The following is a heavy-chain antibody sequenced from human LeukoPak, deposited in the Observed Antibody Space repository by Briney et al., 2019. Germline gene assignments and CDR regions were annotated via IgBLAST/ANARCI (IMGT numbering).Heavy chain of an antibody. J-gene: IGHJ5*02. V-gene: IGHV1-46*01. Sequence: ASVKVSCKASGYTFTSYYMHWVRQAPGQGLEWMGIINPSGGSTSYAQKFQGRVTMTRDTSISTAYMELSRLRSDDTAVYYCARDRRPGYSSSWSKTNWFDPWGQGTLVTVS. CDR3: ARDRRPGYSSSWSKTNWFDP. CDR2: INPSGGST. CDR1: GYTFTSYY. D-gene: IGHD6-13*01.